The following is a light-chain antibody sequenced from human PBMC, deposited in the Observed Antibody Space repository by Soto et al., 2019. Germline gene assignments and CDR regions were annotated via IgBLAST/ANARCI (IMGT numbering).Light chain of an antibody. Sequence: DIQMTQSPSTLSASVGDRVTITCRASQSINTWLAWYRQKPGKAPKLLIFDASYLASGVPSRFGGSGSGTEFTLTISSLQPDDLATYCCQQYNTYPLTFGGGNHVEI. V-gene: IGKV1-5*01. J-gene: IGKJ4*01. CDR3: QQYNTYPLT. CDR2: DAS. CDR1: QSINTW.